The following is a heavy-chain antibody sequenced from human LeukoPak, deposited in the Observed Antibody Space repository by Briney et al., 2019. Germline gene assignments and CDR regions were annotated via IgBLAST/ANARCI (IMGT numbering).Heavy chain of an antibody. V-gene: IGHV4-39*07. CDR3: ARAVYGSGPFYYYYYMDV. CDR2: IYYSGST. D-gene: IGHD3-10*01. CDR1: GGSISSSSYY. J-gene: IGHJ6*03. Sequence: PSETLSLTCTVSGGSISSSSYYWGWIRQPPGKGLEWIGSIYYSGSTNYNPSLKSRVTISVDTSKNQFSLKLSSVTAADTAVYYCARAVYGSGPFYYYYYMDVWGKGTTVTISS.